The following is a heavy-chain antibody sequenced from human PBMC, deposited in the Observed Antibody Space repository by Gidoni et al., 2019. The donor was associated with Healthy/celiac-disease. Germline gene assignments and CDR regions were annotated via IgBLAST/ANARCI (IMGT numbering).Heavy chain of an antibody. V-gene: IGHV3-48*02. D-gene: IGHD3-22*01. CDR3: ARDQSPIVVVITDKHAFDI. CDR2: ISSSSSTI. Sequence: EVQLVESGGGLVQPGGSLRLSCAASGFTFSSYSMNWVRQAPGKGLEWVSYISSSSSTIYYADSVKGRFTISRDNAKNSLYLQMNSLRDEDTAVYYCARDQSPIVVVITDKHAFDIWGQGTMVTVSS. J-gene: IGHJ3*02. CDR1: GFTFSSYS.